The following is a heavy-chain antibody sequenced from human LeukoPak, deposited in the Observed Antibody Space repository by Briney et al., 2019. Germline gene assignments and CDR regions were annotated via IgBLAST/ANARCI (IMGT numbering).Heavy chain of an antibody. CDR3: ATGPSTYYYGSGSYLLY. Sequence: PGGSLRLSCAASGFTFSSYNMNWVRQAPGKGLEWVSSISHSSSYIYYADSVKGRFTISRDNAKNSLDLQMNSLRAEDTAVYYCATGPSTYYYGSGSYLLYWGQGTLVTVSS. J-gene: IGHJ4*02. D-gene: IGHD3-10*01. CDR1: GFTFSSYN. CDR2: ISHSSSYI. V-gene: IGHV3-21*06.